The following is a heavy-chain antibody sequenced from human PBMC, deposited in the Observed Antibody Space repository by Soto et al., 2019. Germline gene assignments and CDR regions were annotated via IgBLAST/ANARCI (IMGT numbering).Heavy chain of an antibody. D-gene: IGHD4-17*01. Sequence: QVQLVQSGGEVKKSGASVKISCKASGYSFINYGISWVRQAPGQGLEWIGLITYYNGNTNYARKFQGRVTLTTDTSTSTAYMELRSLRSDDTVVYFCARDDFGDLWRAFDFWGQGTLVTVSS. CDR1: GYSFINYG. J-gene: IGHJ3*01. CDR3: ARDDFGDLWRAFDF. V-gene: IGHV1-18*04. CDR2: ITYYNGNT.